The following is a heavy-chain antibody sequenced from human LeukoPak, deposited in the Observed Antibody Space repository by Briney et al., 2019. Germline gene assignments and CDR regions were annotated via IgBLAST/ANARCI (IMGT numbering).Heavy chain of an antibody. D-gene: IGHD6-13*01. CDR1: GGTFSSYA. V-gene: IGHV1-69*05. CDR3: ARVRQYSSSWLPYYYYMDV. CDR2: IIPIFGTA. Sequence: ASVKVSCKASGGTFSSYAISWVRQAPGQGLEWMGGIIPIFGTANYAQKIQGRVTITTDESTSTAYMELSSLRSEDTAVYYCARVRQYSSSWLPYYYYMDVWGKGTTVTVSS. J-gene: IGHJ6*03.